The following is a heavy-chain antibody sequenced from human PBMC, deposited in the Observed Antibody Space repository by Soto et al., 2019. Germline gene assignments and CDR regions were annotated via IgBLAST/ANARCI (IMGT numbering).Heavy chain of an antibody. D-gene: IGHD2-2*01. J-gene: IGHJ6*03. CDR1: GFTFDDYG. CDR3: ARWRRCSGTSCYPYYYYSMDV. CDR2: INWSGGST. Sequence: EVRLVESGGGVVRPGWSLRLSCAASGFTFDDYGMSWVRQHPGKGLEWVSGINWSGGSTSYGDSGRGRFTISRDNAKNSLSLQMISLRADDTALYHCARWRRCSGTSCYPYYYYSMDVWGKGTTVTVAS. V-gene: IGHV3-20*01.